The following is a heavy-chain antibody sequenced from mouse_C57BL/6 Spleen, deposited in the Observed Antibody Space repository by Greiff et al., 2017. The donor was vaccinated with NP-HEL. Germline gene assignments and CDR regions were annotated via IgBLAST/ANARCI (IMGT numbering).Heavy chain of an antibody. CDR3: TRPGSYGYQFAY. Sequence: EVKVVESGGGLVQPGGSMKLSCAASGFTFSDAWMDWVRQSPEKGLEWVAEIRNKANNHATYYAESVKGRFTISRDDSKSSVYLQMNSLRAEDTGIYYCTRPGSYGYQFAYWGQGTLVTVSA. J-gene: IGHJ3*01. CDR2: IRNKANNHAT. D-gene: IGHD2-2*01. V-gene: IGHV6-6*01. CDR1: GFTFSDAW.